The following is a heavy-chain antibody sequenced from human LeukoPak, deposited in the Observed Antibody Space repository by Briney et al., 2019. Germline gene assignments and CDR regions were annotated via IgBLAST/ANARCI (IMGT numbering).Heavy chain of an antibody. V-gene: IGHV3-23*01. Sequence: LTGGSLRLSCAASGFTFSSHGMSWVRQAPGKGLEWVSAISGSGGSTYYADSVKGRFTMSRDNSKNTLYLQMNRLRAEDTAVYYCAKDSRTTYDSSWLYYFDSWGQGTLVTVSS. CDR2: ISGSGGST. CDR3: AKDSRTTYDSSWLYYFDS. D-gene: IGHD6-13*01. J-gene: IGHJ4*02. CDR1: GFTFSSHG.